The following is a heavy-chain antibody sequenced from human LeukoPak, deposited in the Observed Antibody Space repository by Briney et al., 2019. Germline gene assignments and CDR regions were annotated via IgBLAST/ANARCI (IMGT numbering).Heavy chain of an antibody. Sequence: SETLSLTCTVSGGSISSYYWSWIRQPPGKGLEWIGYIYYSGSTNYNPSLKSRVTISVDTSKNQSSLKLSSVTAADTAVYYCARGGFLDEPDAFDIWGQGTMVTVSS. CDR1: GGSISSYY. CDR2: IYYSGST. CDR3: ARGGFLDEPDAFDI. D-gene: IGHD3-3*01. V-gene: IGHV4-59*01. J-gene: IGHJ3*02.